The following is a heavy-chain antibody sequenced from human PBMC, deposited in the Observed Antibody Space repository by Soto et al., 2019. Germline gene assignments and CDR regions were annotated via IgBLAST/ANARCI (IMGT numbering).Heavy chain of an antibody. D-gene: IGHD3-22*01. J-gene: IGHJ4*02. Sequence: QVQLVQSGAEVKKPGASVKVSFKASGYTFTSYGISWVRQAPGQGLEWMGWISAYNGNTNYAQKLQGRVTMTTDTSTSTAYMELRSLRSDDTAVYYCARATPSDYYDSSGSRGGSDYWGQGTLVTVSS. CDR1: GYTFTSYG. CDR2: ISAYNGNT. V-gene: IGHV1-18*01. CDR3: ARATPSDYYDSSGSRGGSDY.